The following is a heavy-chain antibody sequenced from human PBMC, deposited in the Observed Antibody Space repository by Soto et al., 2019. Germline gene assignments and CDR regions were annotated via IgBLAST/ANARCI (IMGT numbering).Heavy chain of an antibody. CDR3: ARVTNPFWSGYLWSYGMDV. CDR1: GFTFSSYG. V-gene: IGHV3-30*03. CDR2: ISYDGSNK. J-gene: IGHJ6*02. D-gene: IGHD3-3*01. Sequence: GGSLRLSCAASGFTFSSYGMHWVRQAPGKGLEWVAVISYDGSNKYYADSVKGRFTISRDNSKNTLYLQMNSLRAEDTAVYYCARVTNPFWSGYLWSYGMDVWGQGTTVTVSS.